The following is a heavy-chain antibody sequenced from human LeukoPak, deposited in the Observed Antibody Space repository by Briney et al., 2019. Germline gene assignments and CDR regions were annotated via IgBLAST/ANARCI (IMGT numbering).Heavy chain of an antibody. D-gene: IGHD3-10*01. CDR2: IFFTGRT. V-gene: IGHV4-31*03. J-gene: IGHJ4*02. Sequence: PSQTLSLTCTVSGGSVNSGDYYWSWIRQCPGKDLEWIGQIFFTGRTDYNPSLKSRLSISIDTSKNQFSMELSSVTVADTATYYCARDRASGMDFWGQGTLVTVSS. CDR1: GGSVNSGDYY. CDR3: ARDRASGMDF.